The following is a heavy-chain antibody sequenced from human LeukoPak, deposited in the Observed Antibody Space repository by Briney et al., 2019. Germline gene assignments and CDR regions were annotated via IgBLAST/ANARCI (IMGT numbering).Heavy chain of an antibody. J-gene: IGHJ5*02. Sequence: ASVKVSCKASGGTFSSYAISWVRQAPGQGLEWMGRIIPILGIANYAQKFQGRVTITADKSTSTAYMELSSLRSEDTAVYYCARELSGHCGGDCYSGWFDPWGQGTLVTVSS. CDR2: IIPILGIA. CDR1: GGTFSSYA. CDR3: ARELSGHCGGDCYSGWFDP. D-gene: IGHD2-21*02. V-gene: IGHV1-69*04.